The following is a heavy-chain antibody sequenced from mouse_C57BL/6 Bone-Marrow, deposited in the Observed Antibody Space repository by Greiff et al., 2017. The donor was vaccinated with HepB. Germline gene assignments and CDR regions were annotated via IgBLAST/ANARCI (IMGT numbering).Heavy chain of an antibody. V-gene: IGHV1-72*01. J-gene: IGHJ3*01. D-gene: IGHD2-3*01. Sequence: LQESGAELVRPGASVKLSCTASGFNIKDDYMHWVKQRPGRGLEWIGRIDPNSGGTKYNEKFKSKATLTVDKPSSTAYMQLSSLTSEDSAVYYCASCCGYYPFAYWGQGTLVTVSA. CDR2: IDPNSGGT. CDR3: ASCCGYYPFAY. CDR1: GFNIKDDY.